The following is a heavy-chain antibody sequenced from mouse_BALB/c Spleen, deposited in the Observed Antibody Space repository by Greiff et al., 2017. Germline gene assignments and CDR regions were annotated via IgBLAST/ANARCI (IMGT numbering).Heavy chain of an antibody. D-gene: IGHD1-1*02. Sequence: VQLQQPGAELVKPGASVKLSCKASGYTFTSYWMHWVKQRPGQGLEWIGEIDPSDSYTNYNQKFKGKATLTVDKSSGTTYMQLSSLTSEDSAVYYCARWNGGRGYFDYWGQGTTLTVSS. CDR1: GYTFTSYW. V-gene: IGHV1-69*02. J-gene: IGHJ2*01. CDR2: IDPSDSYT. CDR3: ARWNGGRGYFDY.